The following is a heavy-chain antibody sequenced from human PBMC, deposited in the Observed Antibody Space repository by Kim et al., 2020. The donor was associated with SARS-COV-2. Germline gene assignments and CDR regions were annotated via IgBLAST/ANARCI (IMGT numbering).Heavy chain of an antibody. CDR2: ISYDGSNK. CDR3: ARDLGYCSSTSCGHFRNYYYYYGMDV. D-gene: IGHD2-2*01. V-gene: IGHV3-30-3*01. J-gene: IGHJ6*02. Sequence: GGSLRLSCAASGFTFSSYAMHWVRQAPGKGLEWVAVISYDGSNKYYADSVKGRFTISRDNSKNTLYLQMNSLRAEDTAVYYCARDLGYCSSTSCGHFRNYYYYYGMDVWGQGTTVTVSS. CDR1: GFTFSSYA.